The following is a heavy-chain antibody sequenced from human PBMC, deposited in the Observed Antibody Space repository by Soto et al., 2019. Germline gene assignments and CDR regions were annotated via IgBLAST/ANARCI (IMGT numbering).Heavy chain of an antibody. CDR1: GGSISSSSYY. CDR2: IYYSGST. CDR3: ASSSGWYFGAFDI. D-gene: IGHD6-19*01. Sequence: SSETLSLTCTVSGGSISSSSYYWGWIRQPPGKGLEWIGSIYYSGSTYYNPSLKSRVTISVDTSKNSLYLQMNSLKTEDTAVYYCASSSGWYFGAFDIWGQGTMVTVSS. J-gene: IGHJ3*02. V-gene: IGHV4-39*07.